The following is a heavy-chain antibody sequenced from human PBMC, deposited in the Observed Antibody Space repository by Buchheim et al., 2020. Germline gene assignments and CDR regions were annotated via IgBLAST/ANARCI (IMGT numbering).Heavy chain of an antibody. D-gene: IGHD2-15*01. V-gene: IGHV3-48*01. CDR2: ISSSSSTI. CDR1: GFTFSSYS. Sequence: EVQLVESGGGLVQPGGSLRLSCAASGFTFSSYSMNWVRQAPGKGLEWVSYISSSSSTIYYADSVKGRFTISRDNDKNSLYLQMNSLRAEDTAVYYCARGLGYCSGGSCYSGYYYGMDVWGQGTT. CDR3: ARGLGYCSGGSCYSGYYYGMDV. J-gene: IGHJ6*02.